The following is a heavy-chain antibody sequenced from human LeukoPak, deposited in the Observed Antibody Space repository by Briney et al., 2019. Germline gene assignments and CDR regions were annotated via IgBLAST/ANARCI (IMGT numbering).Heavy chain of an antibody. J-gene: IGHJ3*01. CDR3: AREIPAVRNAFDL. D-gene: IGHD2-2*01. Sequence: GGSLRLSCEASEFTFSNYWMSWVRQAPGKGLEWVANINKDGSTKNHVDSVKGRFTISRDNAKNSLYLQMSSLRAEDTAAFYCAREIPAVRNAFDLWGQGTVVTVSS. CDR2: INKDGSTK. CDR1: EFTFSNYW. V-gene: IGHV3-7*01.